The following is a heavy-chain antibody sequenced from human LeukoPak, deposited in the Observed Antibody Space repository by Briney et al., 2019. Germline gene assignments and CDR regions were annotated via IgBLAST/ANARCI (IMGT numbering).Heavy chain of an antibody. J-gene: IGHJ6*03. Sequence: GASVKVSCKVSGYTLTELSMHWVRQAPGQGLEWMGGIIPIFGTANYAQKFQGRVTITADESTSTAYMELSSLRSEDTAVYYCARVLGYCSRTSCRSYYYYYMDVWGKGTTVTVSS. CDR2: IIPIFGTA. CDR1: GYTLTELS. V-gene: IGHV1-69*13. CDR3: ARVLGYCSRTSCRSYYYYYMDV. D-gene: IGHD2-2*01.